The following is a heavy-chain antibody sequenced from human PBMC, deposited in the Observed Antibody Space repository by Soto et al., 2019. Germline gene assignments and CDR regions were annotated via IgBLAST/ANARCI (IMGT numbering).Heavy chain of an antibody. CDR3: AKPLVFYDPPVFDY. CDR2: INFSGIRT. D-gene: IGHD5-12*01. J-gene: IGHJ4*02. Sequence: GGSLRLSCAASGFTFSSSGMNWLRQAPGKGLEWVSGINFSGIRTYYSDSVKGRFTISRDNSKNMLYLQMNSLRVEDTAVYYCAKPLVFYDPPVFDYWGQGTLVTVSS. CDR1: GFTFSSSG. V-gene: IGHV3-23*01.